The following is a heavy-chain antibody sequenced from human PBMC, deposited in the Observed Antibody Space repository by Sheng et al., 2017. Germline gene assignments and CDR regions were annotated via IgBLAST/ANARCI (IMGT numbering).Heavy chain of an antibody. V-gene: IGHV1-18*01. CDR3: ARELIGRYYHYGMDV. D-gene: IGHD1-26*01. CDR2: INGYNGNT. CDR1: GYTFTSYG. J-gene: IGHJ6*02. Sequence: QVQLVQSGAEVKKPGASVKVSCKASGYTFTSYGISWVRQAPGQGLEWMGWINGYNGNTNYARKFQGRVSMTTDTSTDTAYMELSSLRSDDTAVYYCARELIGRYYHYGMDVWGQGTTVTVSS.